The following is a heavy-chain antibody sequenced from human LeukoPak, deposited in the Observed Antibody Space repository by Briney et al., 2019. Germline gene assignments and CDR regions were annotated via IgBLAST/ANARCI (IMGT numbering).Heavy chain of an antibody. J-gene: IGHJ6*03. CDR3: AKRRGLELTYYYHMDV. Sequence: GASVKVSCKASGYTFSGYYMHWVRQAPGQGLEWMGWINPNSGGTNYAQKFQGRVTMTRDTSISTAYMELSSLRSDDTAVYYCAKRRGLELTYYYHMDVWGKGTTVTVSS. V-gene: IGHV1-2*02. CDR2: INPNSGGT. CDR1: GYTFSGYY. D-gene: IGHD1-7*01.